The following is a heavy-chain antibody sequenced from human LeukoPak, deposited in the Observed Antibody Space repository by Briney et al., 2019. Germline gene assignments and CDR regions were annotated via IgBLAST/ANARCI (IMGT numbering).Heavy chain of an antibody. Sequence: GGSLRLSFAASGFTFSSYSMNWVRQAPGKGLEWVSSISSSSSYIYYADSVKGRFTISRDNAKNSLYLQMNSLRAEDTAVYYCARQVGAHPVLDYWGQGTLVTVSS. CDR1: GFTFSSYS. J-gene: IGHJ4*02. D-gene: IGHD1-26*01. CDR3: ARQVGAHPVLDY. V-gene: IGHV3-21*01. CDR2: ISSSSSYI.